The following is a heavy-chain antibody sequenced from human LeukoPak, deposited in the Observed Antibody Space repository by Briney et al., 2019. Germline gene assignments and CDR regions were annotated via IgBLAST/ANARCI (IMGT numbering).Heavy chain of an antibody. CDR3: ARVPDCSSTSCHLTHYYYYMDV. V-gene: IGHV4-4*02. CDR2: IFHTGKT. D-gene: IGHD2-2*01. Sequence: SETLSLTCAVSGGSISSSHWWSWIRQPPGKGLEWIGEIFHTGKTYSNPSLKSRVTISVDKSKNQFFLKLNSVTAADTAVYYCARVPDCSSTSCHLTHYYYYMDVWGKGTTVTVSS. CDR1: GGSISSSHW. J-gene: IGHJ6*03.